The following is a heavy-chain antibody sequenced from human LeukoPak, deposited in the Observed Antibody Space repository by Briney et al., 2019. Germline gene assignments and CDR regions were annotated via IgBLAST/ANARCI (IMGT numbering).Heavy chain of an antibody. CDR2: INHSGSI. V-gene: IGHV4-34*01. CDR3: ARQFLVGSTFHAFDL. J-gene: IGHJ3*01. D-gene: IGHD1-26*01. CDR1: GGSFSGYH. Sequence: SETLSLTCAVSGGSFSGYHWSWIRQPPGKGLEWIGEINHSGSINYNPSLKSRVTISVDTSKNQFSLKLTSVTAADMAVYFCARQFLVGSTFHAFDLWGQGTRVTVSS.